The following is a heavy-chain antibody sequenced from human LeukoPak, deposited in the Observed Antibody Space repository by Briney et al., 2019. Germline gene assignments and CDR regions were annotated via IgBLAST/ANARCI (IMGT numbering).Heavy chain of an antibody. J-gene: IGHJ4*02. D-gene: IGHD3-10*01. Sequence: GGSLRLSCAPSGFTFSNYVIHWVRQAPGKGLEWVAVIWYDGSNKYYADSVKGRFTISRDNSKNTLFLQMNSLTAEDTAVYYCARDRGYFTSGTSYFDYWGQGTLVTVSS. V-gene: IGHV3-33*01. CDR1: GFTFSNYV. CDR3: ARDRGYFTSGTSYFDY. CDR2: IWYDGSNK.